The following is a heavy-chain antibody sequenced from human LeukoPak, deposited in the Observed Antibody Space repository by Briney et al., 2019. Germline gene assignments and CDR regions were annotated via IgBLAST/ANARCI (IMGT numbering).Heavy chain of an antibody. J-gene: IGHJ6*03. CDR3: ARGRQDVTMIVVVMTAVSYYLDV. Sequence: SETLSLTCAVYGGSFSGYYWTWIRQTPEKGLEWIGEMNPGGSTNYNPSLKSRVTISVDTSKNQFSLELSSVTAADTAVYYCARGRQDVTMIVVVMTAVSYYLDVWGKGTTVTVS. CDR1: GGSFSGYY. D-gene: IGHD3-22*01. CDR2: MNPGGST. V-gene: IGHV4-34*01.